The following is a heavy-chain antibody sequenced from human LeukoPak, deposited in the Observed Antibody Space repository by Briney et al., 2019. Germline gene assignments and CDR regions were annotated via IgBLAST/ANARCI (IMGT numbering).Heavy chain of an antibody. Sequence: GESLKISCKGSGYSFTTYWITWVRQMPGKGLEWMGRIDPSDSYTNYSPSFQGHFTISADKSISTAYLQWSSLKASDTAMYYCARREMATKRAVKPADYWGQGTLVTVSS. CDR3: ARREMATKRAVKPADY. CDR2: IDPSDSYT. D-gene: IGHD5-24*01. CDR1: GYSFTTYW. V-gene: IGHV5-10-1*01. J-gene: IGHJ4*02.